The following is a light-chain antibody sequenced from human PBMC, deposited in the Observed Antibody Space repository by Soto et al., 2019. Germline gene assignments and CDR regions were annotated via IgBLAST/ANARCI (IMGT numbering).Light chain of an antibody. CDR2: KAS. Sequence: DIQMTQSPSTLSASVRDRVTITCRASQSISTWLAWYQQKPGKAPKLLIYKASSLESGVPSEFSGSGSGTEFTLTISSLQPDDFATSYCQQYSTYPWTFGQGTKVEI. CDR1: QSISTW. CDR3: QQYSTYPWT. V-gene: IGKV1-5*03. J-gene: IGKJ1*01.